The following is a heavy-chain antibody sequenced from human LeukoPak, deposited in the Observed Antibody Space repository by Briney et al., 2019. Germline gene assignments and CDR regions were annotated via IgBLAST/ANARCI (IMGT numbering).Heavy chain of an antibody. V-gene: IGHV3-7*01. D-gene: IGHD4-11*01. J-gene: IGHJ6*03. CDR3: AREATITTENTYYYYYMDV. CDR1: GFTFSSYW. CDR2: IKQDGSEK. Sequence: GSLRLSCAASGFTFSSYWMSWVRQAPGKGLEWVANIKQDGSEKYYVDSVKGRFTISRDNAKNSLYLQMNSLRAEDTAVYYCAREATITTENTYYYYYMDVWGKGTTVTVSS.